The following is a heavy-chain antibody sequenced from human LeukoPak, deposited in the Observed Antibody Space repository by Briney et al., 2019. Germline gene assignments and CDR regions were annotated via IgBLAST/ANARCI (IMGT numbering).Heavy chain of an antibody. D-gene: IGHD5-24*01. Sequence: GGSLRLSCAASGFTFSSYSMNWVRQAPGKGLEWVLSISSSSSYIYYADSVKGRFTISRDNAKNSPYLQMNSLRAEDTAVYYCARKGDGYIYFDYWCQGTLVTVSS. CDR2: ISSSSSYI. J-gene: IGHJ4*02. CDR1: GFTFSSYS. V-gene: IGHV3-21*04. CDR3: ARKGDGYIYFDY.